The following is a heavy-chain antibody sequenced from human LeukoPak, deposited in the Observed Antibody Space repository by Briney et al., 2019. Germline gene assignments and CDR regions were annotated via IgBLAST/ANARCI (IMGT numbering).Heavy chain of an antibody. CDR1: GYTFTGYY. Sequence: ASVKVSCKASGYTFTGYYMHWVRQAPGQGLEWMGWINPNSGGTNYAQKFQGRVTMTRDTSISTAYMELSRLRSDDTAVYYCARGYCSSTSCYTSLDDALDIWGQGTMVTVSS. V-gene: IGHV1-2*02. D-gene: IGHD2-2*02. CDR2: INPNSGGT. J-gene: IGHJ3*02. CDR3: ARGYCSSTSCYTSLDDALDI.